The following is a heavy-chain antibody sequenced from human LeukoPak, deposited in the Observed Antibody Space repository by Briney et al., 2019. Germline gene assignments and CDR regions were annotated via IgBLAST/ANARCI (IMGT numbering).Heavy chain of an antibody. V-gene: IGHV1-18*01. Sequence: GASVKVSCKGSGYTFNEYGVSWVRQAPGQGLEWMGWISTYNDDVDYAQKVQGRVTMTTDTSTSTAYMELRSLRSDDTAVYYCARQSGPGSAFDLWGQGTMVTVSS. CDR2: ISTYNDDV. D-gene: IGHD3-10*01. J-gene: IGHJ3*01. CDR3: ARQSGPGSAFDL. CDR1: GYTFNEYG.